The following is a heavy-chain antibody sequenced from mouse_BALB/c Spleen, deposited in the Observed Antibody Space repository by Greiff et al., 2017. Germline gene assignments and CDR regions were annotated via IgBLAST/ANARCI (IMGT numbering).Heavy chain of an antibody. CDR2: IHPSDSDT. D-gene: IGHD4-1*01. CDR3: ARDWDYFDY. CDR1: GYSFTSYW. J-gene: IGHJ2*01. V-gene: IGHV1-74*01. Sequence: VQLQQPGAELVRPGASVKLSCKASGYSFTSYWMNWVKQRPGQGLEWIGMIHPSDSDTRLNQKFKDKATLTVDKSSSTAYMQLSSPTSEDSAVYCCARDWDYFDYWGQGTTLTVSS.